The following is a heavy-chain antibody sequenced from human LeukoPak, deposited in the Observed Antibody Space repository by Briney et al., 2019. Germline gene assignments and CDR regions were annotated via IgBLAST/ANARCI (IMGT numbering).Heavy chain of an antibody. V-gene: IGHV4-34*01. D-gene: IGHD3-10*01. CDR1: GGSFSGYY. CDR2: INHSGST. Sequence: SETLSLTCAVYGGSFSGYYWSWIRQPPGKGLEWIGEINHSGSTNYNPSLKSRVTISVDTSKNQFSLKLSSVTAADTAVYYCARRKLLWFGESLDYWGQGTLVTVSS. CDR3: ARRKLLWFGESLDY. J-gene: IGHJ4*02.